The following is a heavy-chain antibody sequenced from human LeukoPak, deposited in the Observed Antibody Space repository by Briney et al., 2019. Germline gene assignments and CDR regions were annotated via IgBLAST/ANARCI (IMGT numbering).Heavy chain of an antibody. CDR2: TYYRSKWYN. Sequence: SQTLSLTCAISGDSVSSNSATWNWIRQSPSRGLEWLGRTYYRSKWYNEYAVSVKSRITINPDTSKNRFSLQLNSVTPEDTAVYYCAGSHSSTWYPDCWGQGTLVTASS. CDR1: GDSVSSNSAT. CDR3: AGSHSSTWYPDC. V-gene: IGHV6-1*01. J-gene: IGHJ4*02. D-gene: IGHD2-2*01.